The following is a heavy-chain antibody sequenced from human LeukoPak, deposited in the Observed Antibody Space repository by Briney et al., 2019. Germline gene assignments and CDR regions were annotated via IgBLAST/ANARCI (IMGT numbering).Heavy chain of an antibody. V-gene: IGHV3-69-1*01. Sequence: GGSLRLSCAASGFSLSTFNMNWVRQAPGKGLEWVSCISGTGSVYYAASVRGRFTISRDNAGNSLFLQLNSLRTEDTAVHFCARDLPGSSWYALDSWGQGTLVTVSS. CDR1: GFSLSTFN. CDR2: ISGTGSV. CDR3: ARDLPGSSWYALDS. J-gene: IGHJ5*01. D-gene: IGHD6-13*01.